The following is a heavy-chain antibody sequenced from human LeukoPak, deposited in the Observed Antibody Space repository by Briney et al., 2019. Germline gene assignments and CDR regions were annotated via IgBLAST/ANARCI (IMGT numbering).Heavy chain of an antibody. Sequence: PLASVKVSCKASGYTFTGYYMHWVRQAPGQGLEWMGWINPNSGGTNYAQKFQGRVTMTRDTSISTAYMELSRLRSDDTAVYYCARGRIVGATMVYSYYGMDVWGQGTTVTVSS. CDR2: INPNSGGT. J-gene: IGHJ6*02. D-gene: IGHD1-26*01. V-gene: IGHV1-2*02. CDR3: ARGRIVGATMVYSYYGMDV. CDR1: GYTFTGYY.